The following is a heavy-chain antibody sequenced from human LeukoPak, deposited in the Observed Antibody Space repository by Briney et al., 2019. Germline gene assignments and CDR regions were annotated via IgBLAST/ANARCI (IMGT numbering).Heavy chain of an antibody. V-gene: IGHV1-46*01. CDR1: GYTFTSYY. CDR2: INPSGGST. CDR3: ARGSPRIAVAGKGFDY. J-gene: IGHJ4*02. D-gene: IGHD6-19*01. Sequence: GASVKVSCKASGYTFTSYYMHWVRQAPGQGLEWMGIINPSGGSTSYAQKFQGRVTMTRDTSTSTVYMELSSLRSEDTAVYYCARGSPRIAVAGKGFDYWGQGTLVTASS.